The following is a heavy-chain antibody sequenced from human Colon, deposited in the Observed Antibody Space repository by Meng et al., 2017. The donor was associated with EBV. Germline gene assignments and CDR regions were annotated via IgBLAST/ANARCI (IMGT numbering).Heavy chain of an antibody. CDR2: IHHSGRA. CDR1: GGTMSSGNYY. D-gene: IGHD2-21*01. Sequence: LAQTLLPTSPGSGGTMSSGNYYWSWIRQPPGKGLEWIGYIHHSGRAYYNPSLKSRVSIPVDTSKNQFSLNLNSMTAPDTPVYYCASFDHIPRRNYFDYWGQGTLVTVSS. CDR3: ASFDHIPRRNYFDY. V-gene: IGHV4-30-4*01. J-gene: IGHJ4*02.